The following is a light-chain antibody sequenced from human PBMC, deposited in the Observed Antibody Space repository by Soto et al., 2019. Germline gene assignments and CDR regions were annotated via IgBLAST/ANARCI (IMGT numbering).Light chain of an antibody. J-gene: IGKJ1*01. CDR3: QQRSNWPPWT. Sequence: EIVLTQSPCTLSLSPGERATLSCRASQSLSSNYLAWYQQKPGQAPRLLIYDASNRATGIPARFSGSGSGTDFTLTISSLELEDFAVYYCQQRSNWPPWTFGQGTKVDI. V-gene: IGKV3-11*01. CDR1: QSLSSNY. CDR2: DAS.